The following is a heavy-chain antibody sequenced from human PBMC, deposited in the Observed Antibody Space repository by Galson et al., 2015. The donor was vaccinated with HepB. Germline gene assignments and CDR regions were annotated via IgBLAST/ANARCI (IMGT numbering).Heavy chain of an antibody. CDR2: ISSSGGST. CDR1: GFTFRNYA. CDR3: AKVHDGDYDPVDY. J-gene: IGHJ4*02. Sequence: SLRLSCAASGFTFRNYAMSWVRQAPGKGLEWVSKISSSGGSTYYADSVKGRFTISRDNSQNTLYLQLNSLRAEDTAIYYCAKVHDGDYDPVDYWGQGTLVTVSS. V-gene: IGHV3-23*01. D-gene: IGHD4-17*01.